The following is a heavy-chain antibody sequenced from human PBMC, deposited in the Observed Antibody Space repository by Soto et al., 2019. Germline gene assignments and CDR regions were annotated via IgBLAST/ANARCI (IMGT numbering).Heavy chain of an antibody. Sequence: GGSLRLSCAASGFIFSNYGIHWVRQAPGKGLEWVALIWYDGSNKYYADSVKGRFIVSRDNTNNTVYLQLNRLTADDTAMYYCAREGVVDGSQDFWGPGTLVTVSS. CDR2: IWYDGSNK. J-gene: IGHJ4*02. CDR3: AREGVVDGSQDF. D-gene: IGHD2-15*01. CDR1: GFIFSNYG. V-gene: IGHV3-33*01.